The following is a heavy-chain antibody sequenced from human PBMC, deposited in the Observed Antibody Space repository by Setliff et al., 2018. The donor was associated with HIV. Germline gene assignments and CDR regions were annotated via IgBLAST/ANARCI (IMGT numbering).Heavy chain of an antibody. CDR2: ISSSSNK. V-gene: IGHV3-48*01. D-gene: IGHD3-16*01. Sequence: SGGSLRLSCAASGFTFSSYSMNWVRQAPGKGLEWVSYISSSSNKYYPDSVKGRFTISRDNSKNTLYLQMNSLRAEDTAVYYCARDLRGETHAFDIWGQGTMVTVSS. J-gene: IGHJ3*02. CDR3: ARDLRGETHAFDI. CDR1: GFTFSSYS.